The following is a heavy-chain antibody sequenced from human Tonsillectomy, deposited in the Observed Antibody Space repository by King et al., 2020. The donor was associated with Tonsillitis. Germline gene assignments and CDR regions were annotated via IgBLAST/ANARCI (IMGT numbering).Heavy chain of an antibody. J-gene: IGHJ3*01. CDR3: STLTRLLPHGAFDV. CDR2: IYPGDSDI. D-gene: IGHD3-22*01. V-gene: IGHV5-51*01. Sequence: QLVQSGAEVKKPGESLKISCQGSAYSFTDHWIGWVRQMPGKGLEWMGIIYPGDSDIKYSPSFQGQVTFSADKSISTAYLHWSSLKASDTAMYYCSTLTRLLPHGAFDVWGQGTMVTVSS. CDR1: AYSFTDHW.